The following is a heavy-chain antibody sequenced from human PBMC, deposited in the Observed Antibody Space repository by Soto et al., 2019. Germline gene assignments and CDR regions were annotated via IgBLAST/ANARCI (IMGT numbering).Heavy chain of an antibody. J-gene: IGHJ4*02. V-gene: IGHV4-39*01. CDR3: ATHPNRPVGGDF. CDR1: GCSISSSSSY. D-gene: IGHD1-26*01. CDR2: IYYIGTT. Sequence: QLQLQESGPGLVKPSETLSLTCSVSGCSISSSSSYWDWLSQSPGGGLEWIGSIYYIGTTYDNPSLQSAVTMSVDPSKNKLPLNWAPLAAADTAVYFCATHPNRPVGGDFWGQGTLITVSS.